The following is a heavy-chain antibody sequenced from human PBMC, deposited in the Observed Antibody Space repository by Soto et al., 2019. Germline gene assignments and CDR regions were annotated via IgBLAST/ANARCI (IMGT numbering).Heavy chain of an antibody. V-gene: IGHV4-61*08. J-gene: IGHJ4*02. Sequence: SETLSLTCTVSGGSISSGDYYWSWIRQPPGKGLEWIGYIYYSGTTNYNPSLKSRVTISVDLSKNQFSLRLSSVTTADTALYYCARTTAVPNTLRSRYFFDYWGQGTLVTVSS. D-gene: IGHD4-17*01. CDR3: ARTTAVPNTLRSRYFFDY. CDR2: IYYSGTT. CDR1: GGSISSGDYY.